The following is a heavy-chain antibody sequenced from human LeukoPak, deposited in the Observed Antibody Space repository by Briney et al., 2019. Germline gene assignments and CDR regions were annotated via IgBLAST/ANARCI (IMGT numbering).Heavy chain of an antibody. J-gene: IGHJ4*02. D-gene: IGHD3-16*02. Sequence: PGGSLRLSCAASGFTFSDYYMSWIRQAPGKGLEWVANIKQDGSEKYYVDSVKGRFTISRDNAKNSLYLQMNSLRAEDTAVYCCARRYYDYVWGSYRYLDYWGQGTLVTVSS. CDR2: IKQDGSEK. V-gene: IGHV3-7*01. CDR3: ARRYYDYVWGSYRYLDY. CDR1: GFTFSDYY.